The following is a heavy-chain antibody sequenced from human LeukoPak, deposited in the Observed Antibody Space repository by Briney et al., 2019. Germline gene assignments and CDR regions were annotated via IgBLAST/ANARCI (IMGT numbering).Heavy chain of an antibody. CDR2: IIPIFGTA. V-gene: IGHV1-69*05. CDR1: GGTFSSYT. J-gene: IGHJ5*02. CDR3: ARGARIAMRGRWFDP. D-gene: IGHD6-13*01. Sequence: GASLKVSCKASGGTFSSYTFSWVRQAPGQGLEWMGGIIPIFGTANYAQKFQGRVTITRNTSISTAYMELSSLRSEDTAVYYCARGARIAMRGRWFDPWGQGTLVTVSS.